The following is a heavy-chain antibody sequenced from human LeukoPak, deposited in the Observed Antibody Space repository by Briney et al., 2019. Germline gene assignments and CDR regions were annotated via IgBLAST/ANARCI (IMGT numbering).Heavy chain of an antibody. V-gene: IGHV4-39*01. CDR3: AIFDYVWGSYRNDY. J-gene: IGHJ4*02. CDR1: GGSISRNSYY. D-gene: IGHD3-16*02. Sequence: SETLSLTCSVSGGSISRNSYYWGWIRQPPGKGLEWIGSLYYSGSTYHKPSLKSRVTISVDTSKNQFSLKLSSVTAADTAVYYCAIFDYVWGSYRNDYWGQGTLVTVSS. CDR2: LYYSGST.